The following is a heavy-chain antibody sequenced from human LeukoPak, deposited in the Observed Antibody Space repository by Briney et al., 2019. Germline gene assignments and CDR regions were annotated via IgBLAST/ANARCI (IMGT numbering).Heavy chain of an antibody. CDR3: ARVSLNYYDSSGYFDY. D-gene: IGHD3-22*01. Sequence: ASVKVSCKASGGTFSSYAISWVRQAPGQGLEWMGGIIPIFGTANYAQKFQGRVTITTDESTSTAYMELSSLRSEDTAVYYCARVSLNYYDSSGYFDYWGQGTLVTVPS. J-gene: IGHJ4*02. V-gene: IGHV1-69*05. CDR1: GGTFSSYA. CDR2: IIPIFGTA.